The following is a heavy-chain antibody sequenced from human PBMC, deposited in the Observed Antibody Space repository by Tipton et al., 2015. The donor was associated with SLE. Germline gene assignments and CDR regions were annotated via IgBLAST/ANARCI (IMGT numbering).Heavy chain of an antibody. V-gene: IGHV3-30*02. D-gene: IGHD3-10*01. J-gene: IGHJ4*02. CDR2: IRSDGSKK. Sequence: SLRLSCAASGFKFSDYSIHWVRQAPGKGLEWVAFIRSDGSKKYYADSVKGRFTISRDNFKNVLFLQMGNLRSEDTAVYYCAKFIGDPDTDYWGQGTLVSVSS. CDR3: AKFIGDPDTDY. CDR1: GFKFSDYS.